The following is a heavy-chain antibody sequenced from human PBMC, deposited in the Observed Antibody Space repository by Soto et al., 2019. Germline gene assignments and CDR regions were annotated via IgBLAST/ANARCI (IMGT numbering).Heavy chain of an antibody. Sequence: KSSETLSLTCAVSGGSISSSNWWSWVRQPPGKGLEWIGEIYHSGSTNYNPSLKSRVTISVDKSKNQFSLKLSSVTAADTAVYYCARVGRYYYDSSGYYYFDYWGQGTLVTVSS. V-gene: IGHV4-4*02. CDR1: GGSISSSNW. CDR2: IYHSGST. D-gene: IGHD3-22*01. J-gene: IGHJ4*02. CDR3: ARVGRYYYDSSGYYYFDY.